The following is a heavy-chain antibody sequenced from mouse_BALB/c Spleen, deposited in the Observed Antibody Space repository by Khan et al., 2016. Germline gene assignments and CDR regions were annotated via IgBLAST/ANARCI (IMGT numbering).Heavy chain of an antibody. CDR2: INTYTGEP. D-gene: IGHD2-1*01. CDR3: ARGGYGNYGGFAY. V-gene: IGHV9-3-1*01. J-gene: IGHJ3*01. CDR1: GYTFTNYG. Sequence: QIQLVQSGPELKKPGETVKISCKASGYTFTNYGMNWVKQAPGKGLKWMGWINTYTGEPTYADDFKGRFAFSLETSASTAYLQINNLKNEDTATYLCARGGYGNYGGFAYWGQGTLVTVSA.